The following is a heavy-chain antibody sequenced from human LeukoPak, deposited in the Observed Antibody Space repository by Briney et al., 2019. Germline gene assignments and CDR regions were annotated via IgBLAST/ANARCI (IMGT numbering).Heavy chain of an antibody. CDR2: IIPIFGTA. CDR3: ARMGSGYRAYFDY. D-gene: IGHD3-22*01. Sequence: SVKVSCKASGGTFSSYTISWVRQAPGQGLEWMGGIIPIFGTANYAQKFQGRVTITADESTSTAYMELSSLRSEDTAVYYCARMGSGYRAYFDYWGQGTLVTVSS. J-gene: IGHJ4*02. V-gene: IGHV1-69*13. CDR1: GGTFSSYT.